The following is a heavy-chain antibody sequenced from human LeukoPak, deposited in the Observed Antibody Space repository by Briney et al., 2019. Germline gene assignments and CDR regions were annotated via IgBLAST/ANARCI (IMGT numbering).Heavy chain of an antibody. CDR1: GGSISSGDYY. V-gene: IGHV4-30-4*08. J-gene: IGHJ5*02. CDR2: IYYSGST. Sequence: PSETLSLTCTVSGGSISSGDYYWCWIRQPPGKGLEWIGYIYYSGSTYYNPSLKSRVTISVDTSKNQFSLKLSSVTAADTAVYYCARIYERPDNWFDPWGQGTLVTVSS. CDR3: ARIYERPDNWFDP. D-gene: IGHD3-16*01.